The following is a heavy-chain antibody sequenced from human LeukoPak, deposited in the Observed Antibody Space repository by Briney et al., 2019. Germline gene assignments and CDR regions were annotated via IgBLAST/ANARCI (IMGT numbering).Heavy chain of an antibody. CDR3: ARHRPYYYGSGSYWSDY. Sequence: PSETLSLTCAVYGGSFSGYYWSWIRQPPGKGLEWIGEINHSGSTNYNPSLKSRVTISVDTSKNQFSLKLSSVTAADTAVYYCARHRPYYYGSGSYWSDYWGQGTLVTVSS. V-gene: IGHV4-34*01. CDR2: INHSGST. J-gene: IGHJ4*02. D-gene: IGHD3-10*01. CDR1: GGSFSGYY.